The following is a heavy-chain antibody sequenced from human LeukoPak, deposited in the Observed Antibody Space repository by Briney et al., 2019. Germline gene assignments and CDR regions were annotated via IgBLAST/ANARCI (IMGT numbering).Heavy chain of an antibody. CDR1: GGSISSGDYY. J-gene: IGHJ4*02. D-gene: IGHD3-22*01. CDR3: ARGFYDSSGYYPFDY. Sequence: SETLSLTCTVSGGSISSGDYYWSWIRQPPGKGLEWIGYIYYSGSTYYNPSLKSRVTISVDTSKNQFSLKLSSVTAADTAVYYCARGFYDSSGYYPFDYWGQGTLVTVSS. V-gene: IGHV4-30-4*01. CDR2: IYYSGST.